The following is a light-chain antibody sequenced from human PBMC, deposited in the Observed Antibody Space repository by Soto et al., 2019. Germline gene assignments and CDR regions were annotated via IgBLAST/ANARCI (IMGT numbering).Light chain of an antibody. CDR1: QSVSSNS. J-gene: IGKJ1*01. V-gene: IGKV3-20*01. Sequence: EIVVTQSPATLSLSPGERATLFCRASQSVSSNSLAWYQQKPGQPPRLLIYGASNRATGIPDRFSGSGSGTDFTLTIARLEPEDFAVYYCQQYGSSPRTFGQGTKVEIK. CDR2: GAS. CDR3: QQYGSSPRT.